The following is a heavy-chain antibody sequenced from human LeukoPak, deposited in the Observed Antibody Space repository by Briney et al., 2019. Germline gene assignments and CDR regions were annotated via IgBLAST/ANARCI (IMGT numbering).Heavy chain of an antibody. D-gene: IGHD4-11*01. Sequence: KPGGSLRLSCAASGFTVSNNYMSWVRQAPGKGLEWIGEISHSGNINYNPSLKSRVTISVDTSKNQFSLRLSSVTAADTAVYYCARGDYGNQRSNNWFDPWGQGTLVTVSS. CDR3: ARGDYGNQRSNNWFDP. CDR2: ISHSGNI. CDR1: GFTVSNNY. J-gene: IGHJ5*02. V-gene: IGHV4-34*01.